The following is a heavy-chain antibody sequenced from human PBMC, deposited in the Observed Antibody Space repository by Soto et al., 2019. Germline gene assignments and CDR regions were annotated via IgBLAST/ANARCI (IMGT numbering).Heavy chain of an antibody. CDR1: GYTFTNYY. J-gene: IGHJ4*02. Sequence: QVHLVQSGSEVRKAGASVKVSCKTSGYTFTNYYIHWVRQAPGEGLEWMGIISPSGGITDYAQKFRGRVTMTRDTSTSTVYMELSSLTSEDTAVYYCARGETYYFDYWGRGTLVTVSS. V-gene: IGHV1-46*01. CDR2: ISPSGGIT. D-gene: IGHD3-16*01. CDR3: ARGETYYFDY.